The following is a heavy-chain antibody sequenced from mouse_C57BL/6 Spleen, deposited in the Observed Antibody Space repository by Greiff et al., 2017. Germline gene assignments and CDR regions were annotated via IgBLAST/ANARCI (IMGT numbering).Heavy chain of an antibody. D-gene: IGHD1-1*01. Sequence: QVQLQQSGAELVKPGASVKISCKASGYAFSSYWMNWVKQRPGKGLEWIGQIYPGDGDTNYNGKFKGKATLTADKSSSTAYMQLSSLTSEDSAVYFCARSYYGSSGYFDVWGTGTTVTGAS. CDR3: ARSYYGSSGYFDV. CDR1: GYAFSSYW. V-gene: IGHV1-80*01. CDR2: IYPGDGDT. J-gene: IGHJ1*03.